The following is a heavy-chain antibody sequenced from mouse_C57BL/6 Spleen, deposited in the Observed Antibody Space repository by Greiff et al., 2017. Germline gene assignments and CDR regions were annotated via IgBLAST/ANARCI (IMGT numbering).Heavy chain of an antibody. CDR2: IDPETGGT. CDR1: GYTFTDYE. V-gene: IGHV1-15*01. J-gene: IGHJ4*01. CDR3: TSWGNGYAMDY. Sequence: LVESGAELVRPGASVTLSCKASGYTFTDYEMHWVKQTPVHGLEWIGAIDPETGGTAYNQKFKGKDILTADKSSSTAYMELRSLTSEDSAVYYCTSWGNGYAMDYWGQGTSVTVSS.